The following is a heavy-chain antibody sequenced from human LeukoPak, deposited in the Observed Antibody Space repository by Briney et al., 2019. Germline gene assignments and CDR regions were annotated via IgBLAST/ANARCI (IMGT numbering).Heavy chain of an antibody. CDR3: ARRLTYSSSWSPRFDY. V-gene: IGHV3-43*02. CDR1: GFTFDDYA. Sequence: QPGGSLRLSCAASGFTFDDYAMHWVRQAPGKGLEWVSLISGDGGSTYYADSVKGRFTISRDNSKNSLYLQMNSLRTEDTALYYCARRLTYSSSWSPRFDYWGQGTLVTVSS. D-gene: IGHD6-13*01. CDR2: ISGDGGST. J-gene: IGHJ4*02.